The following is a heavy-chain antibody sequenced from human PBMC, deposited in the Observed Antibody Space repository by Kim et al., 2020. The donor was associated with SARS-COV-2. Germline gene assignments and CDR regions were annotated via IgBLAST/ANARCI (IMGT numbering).Heavy chain of an antibody. CDR3: ARRRVAAAGTRGDFDF. V-gene: IGHV4-34*01. CDR1: GGSFSGHY. D-gene: IGHD6-13*01. J-gene: IGHJ4*01. CDR2: INHSGST. Sequence: SETLSLTCAVYGGSFSGHYWSWIRQPPGKGLEWIGEINHSGSTNYNPSLKSRLTISVDTSKNQFSLRLSSVTAADTAFYFCARRRVAAAGTRGDFDFWG.